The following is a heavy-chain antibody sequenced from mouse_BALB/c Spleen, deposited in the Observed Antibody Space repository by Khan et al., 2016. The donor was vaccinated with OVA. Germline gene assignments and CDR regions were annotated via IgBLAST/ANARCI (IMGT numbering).Heavy chain of an antibody. D-gene: IGHD2-2*01. J-gene: IGHJ3*01. Sequence: VQLQQSGAELVKPGASVKLSCKASGYIFTSYYMYWVIQRPGQGLEWIGEINPNNGGTNFNVNFKSKATLTVDKSSSTTYMQLSSLTSEDSAVYYGRRSGNGSFAYWCPGTLVTVSA. V-gene: IGHV1-53*01. CDR2: INPNNGGT. CDR3: RRSGNGSFAY. CDR1: GYIFTSYY.